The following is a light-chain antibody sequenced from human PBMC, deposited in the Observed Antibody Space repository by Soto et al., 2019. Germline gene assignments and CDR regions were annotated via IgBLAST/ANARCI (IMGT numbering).Light chain of an antibody. CDR3: QQYGTSPPLT. J-gene: IGKJ4*01. Sequence: EIVLTQSPGTLSLSPGERATLSSRASQTVSSSYLAWFQQKPGQAPRLLIYGASYRATGIPDRFSGSGSGTDFTLTISRLEPEDFAVYYCQQYGTSPPLTFGAGTRVEV. CDR1: QTVSSSY. V-gene: IGKV3-20*01. CDR2: GAS.